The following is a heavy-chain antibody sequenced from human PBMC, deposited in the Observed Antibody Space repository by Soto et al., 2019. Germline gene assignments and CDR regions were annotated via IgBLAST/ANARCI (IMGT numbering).Heavy chain of an antibody. CDR3: ATTLNSHRLLWFGDPDRGDFVY. D-gene: IGHD3-10*01. CDR2: ISAYNGNT. V-gene: IGHV1-18*01. CDR1: GYTFTSYG. Sequence: GASVKVSCKASGYTFTSYGISWVRQAPGQGLEWMGWISAYNGNTNYAQKLQGRVTMTTDTSTSTAYVELRSLRSDDTAVYYCATTLNSHRLLWFGDPDRGDFVYWGQATLVTVSS. J-gene: IGHJ4*02.